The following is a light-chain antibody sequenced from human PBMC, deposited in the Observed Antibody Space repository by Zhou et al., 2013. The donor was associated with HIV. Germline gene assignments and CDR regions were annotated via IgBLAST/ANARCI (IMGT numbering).Light chain of an antibody. Sequence: QSALTQPASVSGSPGQSITISCTGTSIDVGSYDHVSWYQQFPGKAPTLLLYDVNRRPLGVSDRFSGSKSGNTASLTISGLQAGDEADYYCNSYTFGGTVFGGGTKVILL. V-gene: IGLV2-14*03. CDR2: DVN. J-gene: IGLJ2*01. CDR1: SIDVGSYDH. CDR3: NSYTFGGTV.